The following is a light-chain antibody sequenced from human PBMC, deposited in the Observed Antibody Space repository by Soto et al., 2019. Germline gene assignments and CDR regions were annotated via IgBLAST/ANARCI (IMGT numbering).Light chain of an antibody. CDR1: ESISRDY. CDR2: GAS. Sequence: TQSPCTLSGSVGDRGTLSWRASESISRDYLAWYQQRLGQAPRLLIYGASSGATGIPDRFSGSGSGTDFTLTISRLEPEDFAIYYCQQYGGVPYTFGQGTKVDIK. J-gene: IGKJ2*01. CDR3: QQYGGVPYT. V-gene: IGKV3-20*01.